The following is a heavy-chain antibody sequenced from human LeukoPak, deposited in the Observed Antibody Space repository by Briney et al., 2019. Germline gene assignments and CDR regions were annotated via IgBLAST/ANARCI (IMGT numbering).Heavy chain of an antibody. Sequence: ASVKVSCKASGYTFTSYDINWVRQAPGQGLEWMGGIIPIFGTANYAQKFQGRVTITADESTSTAYMELSSLRPEDTAVYYCARGRFVGATDFDCWGQGTLVTVSS. CDR2: IIPIFGTA. CDR3: ARGRFVGATDFDC. V-gene: IGHV1-69*13. D-gene: IGHD1-26*01. CDR1: GYTFTSYD. J-gene: IGHJ4*02.